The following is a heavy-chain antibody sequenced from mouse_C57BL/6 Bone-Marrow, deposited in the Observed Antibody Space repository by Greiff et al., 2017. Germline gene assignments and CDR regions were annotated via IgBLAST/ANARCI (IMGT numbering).Heavy chain of an antibody. D-gene: IGHD3-3*01. Sequence: QVPLQQPGAELVKPGASVKMSCKASGYTFPSSWVTWVKQRPGPGLEWIGDIYPGSGSTNYNEKFKSKATLTVDTSSSTAYMQLSSLTSEDSAVYYCARYLGDYWGQGTTLTVSS. CDR1: GYTFPSSW. J-gene: IGHJ2*01. V-gene: IGHV1-55*01. CDR2: IYPGSGST. CDR3: ARYLGDY.